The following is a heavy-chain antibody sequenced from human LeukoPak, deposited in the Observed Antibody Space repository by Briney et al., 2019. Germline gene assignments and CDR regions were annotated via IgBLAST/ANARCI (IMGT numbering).Heavy chain of an antibody. J-gene: IGHJ3*02. D-gene: IGHD6-19*01. CDR1: GFTFSIYG. CDR2: ISGSGDST. V-gene: IGHV3-23*01. Sequence: GGSLRLSCAVSGFTFSIYGMSWVRQAPGKGLEWVSAISGSGDSTYYADSVKGRFTISRDNSKNTLYLQMNSLRAEDTATYYCAKYTSGWYGGGAFDIWGQGIMVTVSS. CDR3: AKYTSGWYGGGAFDI.